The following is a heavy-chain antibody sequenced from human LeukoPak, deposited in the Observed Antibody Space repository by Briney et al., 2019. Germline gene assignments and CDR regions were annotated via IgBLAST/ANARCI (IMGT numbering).Heavy chain of an antibody. V-gene: IGHV3-30-3*01. Sequence: GGSLRLSYAASGFTFSSYAMHWVRQAPGKGLEWVAVISYDGSNKYYADSVKGRFTISRDNSKNTLYLQMNSLRAEDTAVYYCARVGVRGGPGDLYYFDYWGQGALVTVSS. D-gene: IGHD4-17*01. CDR2: ISYDGSNK. J-gene: IGHJ4*02. CDR3: ARVGVRGGPGDLYYFDY. CDR1: GFTFSSYA.